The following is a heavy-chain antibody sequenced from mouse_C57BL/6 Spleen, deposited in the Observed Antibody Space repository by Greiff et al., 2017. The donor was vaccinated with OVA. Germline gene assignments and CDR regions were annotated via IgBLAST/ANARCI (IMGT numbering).Heavy chain of an antibody. V-gene: IGHV5-4*01. Sequence: EVQLQESGGGLVKPGGSLKLSCAASGFTFSSYAMSWVRQTPEKRLEWVATISDGGSYTYYPDNVKGRFTISRDNAKNNLYLQMSHLKSEDTAMYYCARDRFYYDYDERFAYWGQGTLVAVSA. J-gene: IGHJ3*01. D-gene: IGHD2-4*01. CDR1: GFTFSSYA. CDR3: ARDRFYYDYDERFAY. CDR2: ISDGGSYT.